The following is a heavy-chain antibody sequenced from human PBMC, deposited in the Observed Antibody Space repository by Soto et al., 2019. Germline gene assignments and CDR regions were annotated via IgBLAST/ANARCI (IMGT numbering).Heavy chain of an antibody. CDR3: ARTSGRSNGWGTYYCYGMDV. Sequence: PSETLSLTCAVYGGSFSGYFWSWIRQPPGKGLEWIGGISHSGTTNYNPSLKSRVTVSVDTSKNQFSLKLSSVTAADTAVYYCARTSGRSNGWGTYYCYGMDVWGQGTTVTVSS. V-gene: IGHV4-34*01. CDR1: GGSFSGYF. J-gene: IGHJ6*02. CDR2: ISHSGTT. D-gene: IGHD6-19*01.